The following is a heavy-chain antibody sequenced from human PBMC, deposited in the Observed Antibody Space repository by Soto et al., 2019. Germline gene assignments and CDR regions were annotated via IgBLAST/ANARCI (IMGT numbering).Heavy chain of an antibody. Sequence: GGSLRLSCAASGFTFSSYGMHWVRQAPGKGLEWVAVISYDGSNKYYADSVKGRFTISRDNSKNTLYLQMNSLRAEDTAVYYCAKDLDTAMAPYYYYGMDVWCQGTMVTVSS. J-gene: IGHJ6*02. D-gene: IGHD5-18*01. CDR1: GFTFSSYG. V-gene: IGHV3-30*18. CDR2: ISYDGSNK. CDR3: AKDLDTAMAPYYYYGMDV.